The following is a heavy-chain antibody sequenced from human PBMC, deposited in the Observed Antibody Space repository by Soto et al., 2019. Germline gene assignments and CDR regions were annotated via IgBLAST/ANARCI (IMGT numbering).Heavy chain of an antibody. CDR1: GDTFTFYS. Sequence: QVQLVQSGAEVKRPGSSVKVPCKASGDTFTFYSINWVRQAPGLGLEWMGRINPILSMSNYAQRFQGRVTRTANKSTSTAYMELSSLRSEDTAIYYCASSYGSGYRAFDYWGQGALVTVSS. J-gene: IGHJ4*02. V-gene: IGHV1-69*02. D-gene: IGHD3-10*01. CDR2: INPILSMS. CDR3: ASSYGSGYRAFDY.